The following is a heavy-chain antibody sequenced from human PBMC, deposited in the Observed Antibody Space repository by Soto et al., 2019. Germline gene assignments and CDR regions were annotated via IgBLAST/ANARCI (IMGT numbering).Heavy chain of an antibody. J-gene: IGHJ4*02. V-gene: IGHV4-59*08. CDR1: GGSISSYY. D-gene: IGHD3-10*01. CDR2: SYYSGST. CDR3: ASHGTLHGDSVY. Sequence: SETLSLTCTVSGGSISSYYWSWIRQPPGKGLEWIGYSYYSGSTNYNPSLKSRVTISVDTSKNQFSLKLSSVTAADTAGYYCASHGTLHGDSVYGAQGTRVPVSS.